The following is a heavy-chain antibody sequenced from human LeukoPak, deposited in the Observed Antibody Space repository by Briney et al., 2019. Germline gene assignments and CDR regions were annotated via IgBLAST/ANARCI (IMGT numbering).Heavy chain of an antibody. CDR2: ISGSGGST. CDR3: AKEECSSTSCWGVYFDY. J-gene: IGHJ4*02. CDR1: GFTFISYA. V-gene: IGHV3-23*01. Sequence: GGSLRLSCSASGFTFISYAISCVRQAPGKGLECVSAISGSGGSTYYADSVKGRFTISRDNSKNTLYLQMNRLRAEDTAVYYCAKEECSSTSCWGVYFDYWGQGTLVTVSS. D-gene: IGHD2-2*01.